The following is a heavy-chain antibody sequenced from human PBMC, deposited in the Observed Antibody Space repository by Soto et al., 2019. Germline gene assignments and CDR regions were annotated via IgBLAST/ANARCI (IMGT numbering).Heavy chain of an antibody. D-gene: IGHD5-12*01. CDR1: GFTFSSYA. Sequence: PGGSLRLSCAASGFTFSSYAMHWVRQAPGKGLEWVAVISYDGSNKYYADSVKGRFTISRDNSKNTLYLQMNSLRAEDTAVYYCARDHIVATDYWGQGTLVTVSS. V-gene: IGHV3-30-3*01. CDR3: ARDHIVATDY. CDR2: ISYDGSNK. J-gene: IGHJ4*02.